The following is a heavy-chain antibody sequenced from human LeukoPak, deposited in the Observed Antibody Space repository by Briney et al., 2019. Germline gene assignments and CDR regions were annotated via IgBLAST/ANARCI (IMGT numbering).Heavy chain of an antibody. CDR3: TRPAVAGLRAGGYDY. J-gene: IGHJ4*02. CDR1: GFSFSSYW. V-gene: IGHV3-74*01. D-gene: IGHD6-19*01. Sequence: GGSLRLSCAASGFSFSSYWMHWVRQAPGKGLVWVSRISSDGSIINYADSVKGRFTISRDNAKNTLYLESNSLRAEDTAVYYCTRPAVAGLRAGGYDYWGQGTLVTVSS. CDR2: ISSDGSII.